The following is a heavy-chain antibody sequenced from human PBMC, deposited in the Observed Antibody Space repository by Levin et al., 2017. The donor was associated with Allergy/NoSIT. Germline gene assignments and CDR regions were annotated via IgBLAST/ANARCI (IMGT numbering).Heavy chain of an antibody. Sequence: GESLKISCAASGFTFSSYAMHWVRQAPGKGLEWVAVISYDGSNKYYADSVKGRFTISRDNSKNTLYLQMNSLRAEDTAVYYCASLRGCSSTSCPSPVDYWGQGTLVTVSS. J-gene: IGHJ4*02. V-gene: IGHV3-30*04. CDR3: ASLRGCSSTSCPSPVDY. CDR1: GFTFSSYA. CDR2: ISYDGSNK. D-gene: IGHD2-2*01.